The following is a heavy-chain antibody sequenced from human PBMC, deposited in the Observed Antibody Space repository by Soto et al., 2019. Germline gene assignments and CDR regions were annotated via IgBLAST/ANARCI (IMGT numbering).Heavy chain of an antibody. D-gene: IGHD6-6*01. J-gene: IGHJ5*02. V-gene: IGHV4-39*01. CDR2: IYYSGST. CDR3: ARHGLSIAAPGGWFDP. Sequence: NPSETLSLTCTVSGGSISSSSYYWGWIRQPPGKGLEWIGSIYYSGSTYYNPSLKSRVTISVDTSKNQFSLKLSSVTAADTAVYYCARHGLSIAAPGGWFDPWGQGTLVTVSS. CDR1: GGSISSSSYY.